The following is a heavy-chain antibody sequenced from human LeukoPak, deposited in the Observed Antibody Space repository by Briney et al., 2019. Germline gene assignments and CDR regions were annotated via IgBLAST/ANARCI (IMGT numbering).Heavy chain of an antibody. Sequence: SETLSLTCAVYGGSFSGYYWSWIRQRPGKGLEWIGEINHSGSTNYNPSLKSRVTISVDTSKNQFSLKLSSVTAADTAVYYCARSGLYYDFWSGYRQPSDYWVQGTLVTVSS. V-gene: IGHV4-34*01. CDR2: INHSGST. D-gene: IGHD3-3*01. CDR1: GGSFSGYY. CDR3: ARSGLYYDFWSGYRQPSDY. J-gene: IGHJ4*02.